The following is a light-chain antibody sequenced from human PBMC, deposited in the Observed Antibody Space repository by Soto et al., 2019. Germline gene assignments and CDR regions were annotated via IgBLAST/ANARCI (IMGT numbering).Light chain of an antibody. CDR1: QTISTY. CDR2: AAS. Sequence: DLQMTQSPSSLSASVGDRVTITCRASQTISTYLNWYQQEPGKAPKLLIYAASSLQSGVPSRFSGSGSGTVFTLTISSLQPEDFAAYYCQQSHGIPYTFGQGTKLEIK. CDR3: QQSHGIPYT. V-gene: IGKV1-39*01. J-gene: IGKJ2*01.